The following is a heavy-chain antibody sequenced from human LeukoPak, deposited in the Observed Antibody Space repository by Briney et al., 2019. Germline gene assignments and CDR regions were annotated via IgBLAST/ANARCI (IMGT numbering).Heavy chain of an antibody. J-gene: IGHJ4*02. CDR2: ISYDGSNK. V-gene: IGHV3-30*03. D-gene: IGHD1-7*01. Sequence: PGGSLRLSCAASGFTFSRFGMHWVRQAPGKGLEWVAVISYDGSNKYYTDSVKGRFTISRDNSKNTLYLQMNSLRAEDTAVYYCARGNYVLIDYWGQGTLVTVSS. CDR1: GFTFSRFG. CDR3: ARGNYVLIDY.